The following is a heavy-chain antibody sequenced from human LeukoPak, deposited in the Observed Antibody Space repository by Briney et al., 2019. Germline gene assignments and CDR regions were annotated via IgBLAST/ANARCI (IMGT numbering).Heavy chain of an antibody. Sequence: GGSLRLSCAASGFTFSSYSMNWVRQAPGKGLEWVSSISSSSSYIYYADSVKGRFTISRDNAKNSLYLQMNSLRAEDTAVYYCARDPRTDRGWRDAFDIWGQGTMVTVSS. V-gene: IGHV3-21*01. CDR3: ARDPRTDRGWRDAFDI. CDR1: GFTFSSYS. D-gene: IGHD6-19*01. CDR2: ISSSSSYI. J-gene: IGHJ3*02.